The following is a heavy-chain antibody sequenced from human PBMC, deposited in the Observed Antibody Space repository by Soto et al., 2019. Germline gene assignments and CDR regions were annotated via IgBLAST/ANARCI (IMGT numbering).Heavy chain of an antibody. Sequence: SDTLSPTSTISGCSISSYYWNRIRQPPGKGLEWIGYIYYSGSTNYNPSLKSRVTISVDTSKNQFSLKLSSVTAADTAVYYCARMDYGSGIDYWGQGTLVTVS. V-gene: IGHV4-59*07. J-gene: IGHJ4*02. CDR1: GCSISSYY. CDR2: IYYSGST. D-gene: IGHD3-10*01. CDR3: ARMDYGSGIDY.